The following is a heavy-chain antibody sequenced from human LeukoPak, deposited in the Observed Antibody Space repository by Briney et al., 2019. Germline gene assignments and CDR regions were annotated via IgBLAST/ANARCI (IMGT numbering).Heavy chain of an antibody. V-gene: IGHV4-61*02. J-gene: IGHJ6*03. CDR2: IYTSGST. D-gene: IGHD3-3*01. CDR3: ARGDYDFWSGYPISYYYYYMDV. CDR1: GGSISSGSYY. Sequence: SETLFLTCTVSGGSISSGSYYWSWIRQPAGKGLEWIGRIYTSGSTNYNPSLKSRVTISVDTSKNQFSLKLSSVTAADTAVYYCARGDYDFWSGYPISYYYYYMDVWGKGTTVTVSS.